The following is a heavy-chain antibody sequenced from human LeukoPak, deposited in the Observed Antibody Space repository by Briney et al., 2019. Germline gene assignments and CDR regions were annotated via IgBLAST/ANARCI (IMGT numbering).Heavy chain of an antibody. V-gene: IGHV5-51*01. D-gene: IGHD6-19*01. CDR3: ARQRRSSGWPNDY. J-gene: IGHJ4*02. CDR1: GYSFTSYW. CDR2: IYPDDSDT. Sequence: HGKSLKISCKGSGYSFTSYWIAWVRQMPGEGLEWMGIIYPDDSDTRYSPSFQGQVTITADKSISTAYLQWSSLKASDNAMYYCARQRRSSGWPNDYWGQGTLVTVSS.